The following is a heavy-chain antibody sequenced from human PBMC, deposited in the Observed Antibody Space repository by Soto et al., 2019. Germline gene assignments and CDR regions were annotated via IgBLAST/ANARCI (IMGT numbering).Heavy chain of an antibody. CDR2: IISDGSST. V-gene: IGHV3-74*01. J-gene: IGHJ4*02. CDR3: AREGHPYYDYVWDFDY. Sequence: EVQLVESGGGLVQPGGSLRLSCAASGFTFSSYWMHWVRQAPGKGLVWVSRIISDGSSTSYADSVKGRFTISRDNAKNTLYLQMNSLRAEVTAVYYCAREGHPYYDYVWDFDYWGQGTLVTVSS. CDR1: GFTFSSYW. D-gene: IGHD3-16*01.